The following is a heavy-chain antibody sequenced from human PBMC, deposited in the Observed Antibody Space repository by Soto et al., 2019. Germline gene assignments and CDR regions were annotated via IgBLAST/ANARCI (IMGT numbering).Heavy chain of an antibody. D-gene: IGHD2-15*01. V-gene: IGHV3-30*01. J-gene: IGHJ6*02. CDR3: ARAGCDGGTCYILVGLSYGMDV. Sequence: SVKGRFTISRDNSKNTLYLQMNRLRAEDTAVYYCARAGCDGGTCYILVGLSYGMDVWGQGTTVTVSS.